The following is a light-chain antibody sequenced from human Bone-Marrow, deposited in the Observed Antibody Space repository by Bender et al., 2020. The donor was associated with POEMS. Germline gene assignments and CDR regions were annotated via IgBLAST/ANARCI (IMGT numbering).Light chain of an antibody. Sequence: QSVLTQAPSTSGTPGQRVTIACSGSSSNTGSGYDINWYQHLPGTAPKLLIYGYNNRPSGVPDRFSGSKSGTSASLAITGLQTGDEADYYCGTWDNSLSAGVFGGGTKVTVL. J-gene: IGLJ3*02. CDR3: GTWDNSLSAGV. V-gene: IGLV1-50*01. CDR2: GYN. CDR1: SSNTGSGYD.